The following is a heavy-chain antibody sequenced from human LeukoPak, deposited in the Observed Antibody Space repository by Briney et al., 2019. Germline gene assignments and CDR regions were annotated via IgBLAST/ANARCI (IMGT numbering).Heavy chain of an antibody. Sequence: PSETLSLTCTVSGGSISSSSYYWGWIRQPPGKGLEWLGSMFYSGSTYYNPSLESRGTVSVDTSKKQFSLKLTSVPVAYTAVYYCARRNDILTGYYSNFDYWGQGTLVTVSS. D-gene: IGHD3-9*01. CDR1: GGSISSSSYY. CDR2: MFYSGST. CDR3: ARRNDILTGYYSNFDY. J-gene: IGHJ4*02. V-gene: IGHV4-39*01.